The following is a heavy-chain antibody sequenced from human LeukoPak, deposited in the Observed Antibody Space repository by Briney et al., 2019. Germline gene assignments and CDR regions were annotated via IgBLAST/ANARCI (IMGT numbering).Heavy chain of an antibody. CDR2: ISYDGSNK. CDR3: ARDKDYGGNSGQSD. D-gene: IGHD4-23*01. J-gene: IGHJ4*02. V-gene: IGHV3-30-3*01. CDR1: GFTFSSYA. Sequence: RSLRLSCAASGFTFSSYAMHWVRQAPGKGLEWVAVISYDGSNKYYADSVKGRFTISRDNSKNTLYLQMNSLRAEDTAVYYCARDKDYGGNSGQSDWGQGTLVTVSS.